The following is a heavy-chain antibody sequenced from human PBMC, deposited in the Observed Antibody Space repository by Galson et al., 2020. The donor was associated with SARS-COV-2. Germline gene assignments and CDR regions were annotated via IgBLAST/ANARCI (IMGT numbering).Heavy chain of an antibody. CDR2: ISDGGHNT. J-gene: IGHJ6*02. CDR3: AKNPRIGAVVDNIYYSVDV. D-gene: IGHD3-16*02. V-gene: IGHV3-23*01. CDR1: GFTFSTYA. Sequence: GGSLRLSCAASGFTFSTYAMTWVRQAPGKGLDWVSSISDGGHNTYYADSVKGRFFISRDNSKNTLYLQMNSLRAEDTALYFCAKNPRIGAVVDNIYYSVDVWGQKTTVIVSS.